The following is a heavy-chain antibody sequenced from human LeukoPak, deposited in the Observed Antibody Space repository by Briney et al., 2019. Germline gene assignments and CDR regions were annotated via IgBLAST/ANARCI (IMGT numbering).Heavy chain of an antibody. CDR2: MRYDGTSK. Sequence: GGSLRLSCAASGFTLSNYGMHWVRQAPGKGLEWVTFMRYDGTSKYYVDSLKGRFTISRDNAKNSLYLQMNSLRAEDTAVYYCARQYRTPIAARPRLDPYWYFDLWGRGTLVTVSS. J-gene: IGHJ2*01. CDR1: GFTLSNYG. D-gene: IGHD6-6*01. CDR3: ARQYRTPIAARPRLDPYWYFDL. V-gene: IGHV3-30*02.